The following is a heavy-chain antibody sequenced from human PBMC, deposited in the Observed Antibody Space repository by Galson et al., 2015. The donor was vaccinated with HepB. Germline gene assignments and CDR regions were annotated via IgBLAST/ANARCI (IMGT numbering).Heavy chain of an antibody. CDR2: IIPIFGTA. Sequence: SVKVSCKASGYTFSSYAISWVRQAPGQGLEWMGGIIPIFGTANYAQKFQGRVTITADKSTNTAYMELSSLRSEDTAVYYCARGRVDCSGGSCYSLPYFDYWGQGTLVTVSS. CDR3: ARGRVDCSGGSCYSLPYFDY. D-gene: IGHD2-15*01. CDR1: GYTFSSYA. J-gene: IGHJ4*02. V-gene: IGHV1-69*06.